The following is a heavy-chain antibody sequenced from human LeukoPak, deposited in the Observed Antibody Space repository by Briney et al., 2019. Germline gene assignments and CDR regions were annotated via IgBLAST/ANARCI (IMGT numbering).Heavy chain of an antibody. CDR1: GLSVSSTY. Sequence: GGALRLFCAASGLSVSSTYMTWVRQAPGKGLEWGSVIYSGGGTNYADSLKGRFSISRDNSKNTLYLQMNSLRADDTAVYYCVGEVTYWGQGTLVTVSS. CDR3: VGEVTY. V-gene: IGHV3-53*01. CDR2: IYSGGGT. J-gene: IGHJ4*02. D-gene: IGHD4-17*01.